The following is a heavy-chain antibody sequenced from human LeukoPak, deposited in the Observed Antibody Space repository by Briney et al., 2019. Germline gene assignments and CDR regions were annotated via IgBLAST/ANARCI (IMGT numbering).Heavy chain of an antibody. D-gene: IGHD2-8*02. Sequence: GGSLRLSCAASGFTFSSHWMSWVRQAPGKGLEWVANINQDGSEQYYVDSVKGRFTVSRDNAKNSLYLQMNSSRAEDTAVYYCARIRILVSLDYWGQGTLVTVSS. V-gene: IGHV3-7*01. CDR3: ARIRILVSLDY. CDR2: INQDGSEQ. CDR1: GFTFSSHW. J-gene: IGHJ4*02.